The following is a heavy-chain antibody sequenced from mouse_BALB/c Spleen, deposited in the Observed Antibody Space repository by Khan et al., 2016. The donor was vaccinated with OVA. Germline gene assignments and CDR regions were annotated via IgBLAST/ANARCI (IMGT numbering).Heavy chain of an antibody. Sequence: EVQLVESGPGLVKPSQSLSLTCTVTRYSITSDYAWNWIRQFPGNKLEWMGYISSSGSTNYNPALKSRISITRDTSKNQFFLQLNSVTTEDTATYYCARDGSRYNYAMDYWGQGTSVTVSS. V-gene: IGHV3-2*02. D-gene: IGHD2-3*01. J-gene: IGHJ4*01. CDR1: RYSITSDYA. CDR3: ARDGSRYNYAMDY. CDR2: ISSSGST.